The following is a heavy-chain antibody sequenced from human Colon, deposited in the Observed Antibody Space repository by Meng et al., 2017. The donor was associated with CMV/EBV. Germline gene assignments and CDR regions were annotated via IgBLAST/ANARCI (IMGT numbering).Heavy chain of an antibody. CDR2: ISSSSTI. V-gene: IGHV3-69-1*02. CDR1: GFTFSDYY. J-gene: IGHJ4*02. D-gene: IGHD2-15*01. CDR3: ARDGRAGMRGTYRRFDI. Sequence: GESLKISCAASGFTFSDYYMNWVRQAPGKGLEWVSSISSSSTIYYADSVKGRFTICRDNAKNSLYLQMNSRGAEETAAYYCARDGRAGMRGTYRRFDIWGQGTLVTVSS.